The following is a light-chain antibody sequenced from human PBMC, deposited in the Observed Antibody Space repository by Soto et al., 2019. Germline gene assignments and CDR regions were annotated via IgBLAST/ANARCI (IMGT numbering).Light chain of an antibody. Sequence: QSALTQPASVSGSPGQSITISCTGTSSDVGDYDYVSWYQHHPGKAPKLMIYDVSNRPSGVSNRFSGSKSGNTASLTISGLQAEVEADYYCSSYTSSTLAFGGGTMLTVL. CDR1: SSDVGDYDY. CDR3: SSYTSSTLA. CDR2: DVS. V-gene: IGLV2-14*03. J-gene: IGLJ2*01.